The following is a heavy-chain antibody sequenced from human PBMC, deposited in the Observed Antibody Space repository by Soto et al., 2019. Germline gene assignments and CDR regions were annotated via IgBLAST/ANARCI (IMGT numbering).Heavy chain of an antibody. D-gene: IGHD1-1*01. CDR3: ARDPGHDIYYYYGMDV. V-gene: IGHV1-18*01. Sequence: QVQLVQSGAEVKKPGASVKVSCKASGYTFTSYGISWVRQAPGQGLEWMGWISAYNGNTNYAQKLQGRVTMTTDTPTSTAYMELRSLRSDDTAVYYCARDPGHDIYYYYGMDVWGQGTTVTVSS. CDR2: ISAYNGNT. J-gene: IGHJ6*02. CDR1: GYTFTSYG.